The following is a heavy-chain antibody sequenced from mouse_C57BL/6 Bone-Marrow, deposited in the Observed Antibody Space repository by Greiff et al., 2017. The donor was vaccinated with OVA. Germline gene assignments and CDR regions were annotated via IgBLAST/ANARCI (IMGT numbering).Heavy chain of an antibody. CDR3: ASYSYSNLWFAY. CDR2: INPSTGGT. CDR1: GYSFTGYY. J-gene: IGHJ3*01. D-gene: IGHD2-5*01. Sequence: EVKLQQSGPELVKPGASVKISCKASGYSFTGYYMNWVKQSPEKSLEWIGEINPSTGGTTYNQKFKAKATLTVDKSSSTAYMQLKSLTSEDSAVYYCASYSYSNLWFAYWGQGTLVTVSA. V-gene: IGHV1-42*01.